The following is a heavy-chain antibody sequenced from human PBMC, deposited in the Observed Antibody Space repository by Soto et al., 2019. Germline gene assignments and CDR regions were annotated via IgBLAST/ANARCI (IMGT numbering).Heavy chain of an antibody. Sequence: QPGGSLRLSCAASGFTFSSYGMHWVRQAPGKGLEWVAVIWYDGSNKYYADSVKGRFTISRDNSKNTLYLQMNSLRAEDTAVYYCGRDGTSSWYSCFDYWGQGTLVTVSS. CDR1: GFTFSSYG. CDR3: GRDGTSSWYSCFDY. CDR2: IWYDGSNK. J-gene: IGHJ4*02. V-gene: IGHV3-33*01. D-gene: IGHD6-13*01.